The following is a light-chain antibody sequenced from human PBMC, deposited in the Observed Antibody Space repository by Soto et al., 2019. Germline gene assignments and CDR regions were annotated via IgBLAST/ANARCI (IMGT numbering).Light chain of an antibody. V-gene: IGKV3-15*01. J-gene: IGKJ1*01. Sequence: EVVLTQSPATLSLSPGERATLSCRASQSVSSNLVWYQQKPGQAPRLLIYGASTRATGIPARFSGSGSGTEFTLTISSLQSEDFAVYYCQQYNNWPPTFGQGTKVDNK. CDR1: QSVSSN. CDR2: GAS. CDR3: QQYNNWPPT.